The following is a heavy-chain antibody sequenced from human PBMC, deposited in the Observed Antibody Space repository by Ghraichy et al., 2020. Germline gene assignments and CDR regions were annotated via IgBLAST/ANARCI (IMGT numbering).Heavy chain of an antibody. CDR1: GFTFSSYA. CDR3: AKGARYSSSWSVDYYDY. V-gene: IGHV3-23*01. J-gene: IGHJ4*02. CDR2: ISGSGDST. D-gene: IGHD6-13*01. Sequence: GSLRLSCAASGFTFSSYAMSWVRQAPGKGLEWVSTISGSGDSTYYADSVKGRFTISRDNSKNTLYLQMNSLRAEDTAVYYCAKGARYSSSWSVDYYDYWGQGTLVTVSS.